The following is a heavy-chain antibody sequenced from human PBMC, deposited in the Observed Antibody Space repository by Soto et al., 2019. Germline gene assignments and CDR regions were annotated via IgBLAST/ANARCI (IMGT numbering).Heavy chain of an antibody. V-gene: IGHV3-23*01. CDR3: AKTPTMVRGAVVDY. Sequence: GGSLRLSCAASGFTFSSYAMSWVRQAPGKGLEWVSAISGSGGSTYYADSVKGRFTLSRDNSKNTLYLQMNSLRAEDTAVYYCAKTPTMVRGAVVDYWGQGTLVTVSS. J-gene: IGHJ4*02. D-gene: IGHD3-10*01. CDR2: ISGSGGST. CDR1: GFTFSSYA.